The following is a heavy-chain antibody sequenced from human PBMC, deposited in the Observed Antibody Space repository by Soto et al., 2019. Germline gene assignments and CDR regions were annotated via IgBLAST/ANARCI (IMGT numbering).Heavy chain of an antibody. CDR2: IYHSGST. CDR1: GGSISSGGYS. Sequence: QLQLQESGSGLVKPSQTLSLTCAVSGGSISSGGYSWSWIRQPPGKGLEWIGYIYHSGSTYYNPSPXSXXTLSVDRSKNQFSLKLSSVTAPDTAVYYCARVPSPWGQGTLVTVSS. V-gene: IGHV4-30-2*01. CDR3: ARVPSP. J-gene: IGHJ5*02.